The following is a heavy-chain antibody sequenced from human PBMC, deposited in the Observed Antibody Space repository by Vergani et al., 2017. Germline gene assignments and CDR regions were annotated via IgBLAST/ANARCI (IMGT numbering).Heavy chain of an antibody. J-gene: IGHJ6*03. V-gene: IGHV3-66*01. CDR1: GFTVSSNY. CDR3: ARDLVLVGMNYMDV. D-gene: IGHD2-15*01. CDR2: IYSGGST. Sequence: VQLVESGGGVVQPGRSLRLSCAASGFTVSSNYMSWVRQAPGKGLEWVSVIYSGGSTYYADSVKGRFTISRDNSKNTLYLQMNSLRAEDTAVYYCARDLVLVGMNYMDVWGKGTTVTVSS.